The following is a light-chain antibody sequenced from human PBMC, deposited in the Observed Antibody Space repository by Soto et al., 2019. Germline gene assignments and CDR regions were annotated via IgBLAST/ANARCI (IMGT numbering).Light chain of an antibody. CDR2: RTS. CDR1: QSVSSTY. J-gene: IGKJ5*01. V-gene: IGKV3-20*01. Sequence: VLKQSPGPLSLKQGERATLSCRASQSVSSTYLAWYQQKPGQAPRLLIYRTSTRATGIPDRFSGSGSGTDFTLTISRLEPEDFAVYYCQQFGSSVTFGQRRRLE. CDR3: QQFGSSVT.